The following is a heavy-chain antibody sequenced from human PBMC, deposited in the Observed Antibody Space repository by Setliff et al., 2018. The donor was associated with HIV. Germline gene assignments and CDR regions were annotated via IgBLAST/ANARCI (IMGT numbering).Heavy chain of an antibody. CDR3: AKDKGQKYADY. CDR1: GLTFSNCG. Sequence: GGSLRLSCATSGLTFSNCGMHWVRQAPGKGLGWVASIRSDGSNKYYADSVTGRFTISRDDSKNTLYLQMNSLRAEDTAVYYCAKDKGQKYADYWGQGTVVTVSS. CDR2: IRSDGSNK. D-gene: IGHD3-10*01. J-gene: IGHJ4*02. V-gene: IGHV3-30*02.